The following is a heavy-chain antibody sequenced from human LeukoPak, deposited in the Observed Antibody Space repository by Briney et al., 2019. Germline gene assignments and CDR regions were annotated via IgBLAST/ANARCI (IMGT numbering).Heavy chain of an antibody. CDR3: ARGSYYYDRVLDY. V-gene: IGHV4-31*03. Sequence: SQTLSLTCTVSGGSISSGGYYWSWIRQHPGKGLEWIGYIYYSGSTYYNPSLKSRVTISVDTSKNQFSLKLSSVTAADTAVYYCARGSYYYDRVLDYWGQGTLVTVSS. D-gene: IGHD3-22*01. J-gene: IGHJ4*02. CDR1: GGSISSGGYY. CDR2: IYYSGST.